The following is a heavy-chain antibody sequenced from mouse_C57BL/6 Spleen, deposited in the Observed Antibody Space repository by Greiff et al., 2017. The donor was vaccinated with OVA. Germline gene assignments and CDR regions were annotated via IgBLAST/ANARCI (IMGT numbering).Heavy chain of an antibody. V-gene: IGHV3-6*01. D-gene: IGHD1-1*01. J-gene: IGHJ2*01. CDR2: ISYDGSN. Sequence: EVKLVESGPGLVKPSQSLSLTCSVTGYSITSGYYWNWIRQFPGNKLEWMGYISYDGSNNYNPSLKNRISITRDTSKNQFFLKLNSVTTEDTATYYCARGDYYGSSYPFDYWGQGTTLTVSS. CDR1: GYSITSGYY. CDR3: ARGDYYGSSYPFDY.